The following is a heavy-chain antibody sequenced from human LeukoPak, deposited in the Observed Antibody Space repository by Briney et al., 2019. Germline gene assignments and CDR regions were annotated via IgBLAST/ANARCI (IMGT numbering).Heavy chain of an antibody. J-gene: IGHJ3*02. V-gene: IGHV3-23*01. D-gene: IGHD2-15*01. CDR2: ISGSGGST. Sequence: GGSLRLSCAASGFTFSDYYMSWVRQAPGKGLEWVSAISGSGGSTYYADSVKGRFTISRDNSKNTLYLQMNSLRAEDTAVYYCAKVSGYSGSGYVDIWGQGTMVTVSS. CDR1: GFTFSDYY. CDR3: AKVSGYSGSGYVDI.